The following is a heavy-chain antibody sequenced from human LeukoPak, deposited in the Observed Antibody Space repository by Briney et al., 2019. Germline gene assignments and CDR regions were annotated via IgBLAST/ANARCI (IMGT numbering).Heavy chain of an antibody. J-gene: IGHJ5*02. D-gene: IGHD3-3*01. CDR2: INPKSGRT. CDR3: ARADFVDAGPYLIGP. Sequence: GASVRVSCKTSGYSFTDNYIHWVRQAPGQGLEWMGWINPKSGRTSSAQKFQDRVTMTRDPSISTVYMDMAWLTSDDTAIYFCARADFVDAGPYLIGPWGQGTLVTVSS. CDR1: GYSFTDNY. V-gene: IGHV1-2*02.